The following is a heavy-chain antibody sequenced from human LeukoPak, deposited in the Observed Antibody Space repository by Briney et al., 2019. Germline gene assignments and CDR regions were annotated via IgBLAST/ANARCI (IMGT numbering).Heavy chain of an antibody. V-gene: IGHV3-15*01. J-gene: IGHJ4*02. D-gene: IGHD5-12*01. Sequence: GGSLRLSCAASGFTFSSYAMSWVRQAPGKGLEWVGRIKSKTDGGTTDYAAPVKGRFTISRDDSKNTLYLQMNSLKTEDTAVYYCTTELGGYEIDYWAREPWSSSPQ. CDR2: IKSKTDGGTT. CDR1: GFTFSSYA. CDR3: TTELGGYEIDY.